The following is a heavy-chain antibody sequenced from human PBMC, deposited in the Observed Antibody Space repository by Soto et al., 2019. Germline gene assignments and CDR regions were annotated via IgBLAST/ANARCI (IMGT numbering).Heavy chain of an antibody. CDR3: AKDITYSSSSPFYCMDV. Sequence: PGGSLRLSCAASGFTFDDYAMHWVRQAPGKGLEWVSGIRWNSGSIGYADSVKGRFTISRDNAKNSLYLQMNSLRAEDTALYYCAKDITYSSSSPFYCMDVWGQGTTVTVS. V-gene: IGHV3-9*01. J-gene: IGHJ6*02. D-gene: IGHD6-6*01. CDR2: IRWNSGSI. CDR1: GFTFDDYA.